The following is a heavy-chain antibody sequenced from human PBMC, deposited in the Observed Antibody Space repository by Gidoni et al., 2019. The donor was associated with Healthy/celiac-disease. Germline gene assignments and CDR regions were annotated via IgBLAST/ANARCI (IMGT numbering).Heavy chain of an antibody. V-gene: IGHV4-39*01. Sequence: QLQLQESGPGLVKPSETLSLTCTVSGGSISSSSYYWGWIRQPPGKGLEWIGSIYYSGSTYYNPSLKSRVTISVDTSKNQFSLKLSSVTAADTAVYYCASQRITIFGVVTDYYYYYMDVWGKGTTVTVSS. J-gene: IGHJ6*03. CDR3: ASQRITIFGVVTDYYYYYMDV. CDR1: GGSISSSSYY. D-gene: IGHD3-3*01. CDR2: IYYSGST.